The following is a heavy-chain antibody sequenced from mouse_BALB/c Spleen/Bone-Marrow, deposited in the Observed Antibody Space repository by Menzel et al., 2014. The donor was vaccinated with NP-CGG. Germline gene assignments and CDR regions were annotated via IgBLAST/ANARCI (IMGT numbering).Heavy chain of an antibody. CDR1: GYTFTNYV. J-gene: IGHJ4*01. CDR3: ARRPSFYGSSYGAMDY. Sequence: VQLQQSGPELVKPGASVKMSCKASGYTFTNYVIHWVKQKPGQGLEWIGYINPYKDGTKYNEKFKGKATLTSDKSSGTAYMELSSLTSEDSAVYYCARRPSFYGSSYGAMDYWGQGTSVTVSS. V-gene: IGHV1-14*01. D-gene: IGHD1-1*01. CDR2: INPYKDGT.